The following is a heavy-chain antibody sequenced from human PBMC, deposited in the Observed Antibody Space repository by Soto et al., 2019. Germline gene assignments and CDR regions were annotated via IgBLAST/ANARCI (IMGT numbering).Heavy chain of an antibody. J-gene: IGHJ6*04. V-gene: IGHV4-31*03. CDR3: ARYPVVVVPDANYGLDV. CDR1: GVSVSSAIYY. Sequence: QVQLQESGPGLVKPSQTLSLTCRVSGVSVSSAIYYWSWIRHHPGKGLEWIGYIYDSGNTYYNPSRGGRVTRSIDTSQNHCSLRLISVTPADTDVYYCARYPVVVVPDANYGLDVWGKGTTVTVSS. CDR2: IYDSGNT. D-gene: IGHD2-2*01.